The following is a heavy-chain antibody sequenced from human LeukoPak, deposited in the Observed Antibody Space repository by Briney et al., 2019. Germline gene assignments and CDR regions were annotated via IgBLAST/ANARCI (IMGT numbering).Heavy chain of an antibody. CDR3: ARSPLAAAGRRMFDY. Sequence: ASVKVSCKASGYTFTGYYMHWVRQAPGQGLEWMGWINPNSGGTNYAQKFQGRVTTTRDTSISTAYMELSRLRSDDTAVYYCARSPLAAAGRRMFDYWGQGTLVTVSS. J-gene: IGHJ4*02. CDR1: GYTFTGYY. D-gene: IGHD6-13*01. V-gene: IGHV1-2*02. CDR2: INPNSGGT.